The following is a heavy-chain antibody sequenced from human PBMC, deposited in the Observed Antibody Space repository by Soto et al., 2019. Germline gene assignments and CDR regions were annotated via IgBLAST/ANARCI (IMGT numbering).Heavy chain of an antibody. CDR1: GGSISSYY. V-gene: IGHV4-59*01. D-gene: IGHD6-13*01. Sequence: QVQLQESGPGLVKPSETLSLTCTVSGGSISSYYWSWIRQPPGKGLEWIGYIYYSGSTNYNPSLKSRVTISVDTSKNQFSLKLSSVTAADTAVYYCARAPAAAGTPEGDYWGQGTLVTVSS. CDR3: ARAPAAAGTPEGDY. CDR2: IYYSGST. J-gene: IGHJ4*02.